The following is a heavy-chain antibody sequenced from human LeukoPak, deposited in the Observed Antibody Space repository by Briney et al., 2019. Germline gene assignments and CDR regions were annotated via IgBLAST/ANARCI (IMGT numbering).Heavy chain of an antibody. CDR1: GFTFSSYA. J-gene: IGHJ4*02. CDR2: ISGGVGST. CDR3: AKEEGYRSTWPDY. Sequence: GGSLRLSCAASGFTFSSYAMSWVRQAPGKGLEWVSAISGGVGSTYYADSVKGRFTISRDNSKNTLYLQMNSLRAEDTAVYYCAKEEGYRSTWPDYWGQGTLVTVSS. D-gene: IGHD6-13*01. V-gene: IGHV3-23*01.